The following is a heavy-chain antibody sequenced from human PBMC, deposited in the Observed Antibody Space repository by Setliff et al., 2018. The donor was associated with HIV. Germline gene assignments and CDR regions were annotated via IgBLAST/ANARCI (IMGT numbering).Heavy chain of an antibody. D-gene: IGHD6-13*01. Sequence: ASVKVSCKASGYTFTGYYIHWVRQAPGQGLEWMGWINPNSGGTNYAQEFQGRVTMTRDTSINTAYMELSRLRSDDTAVYYCARGLPVAAAGPIDYWGQGTLVTVSS. CDR1: GYTFTGYY. J-gene: IGHJ4*02. CDR3: ARGLPVAAAGPIDY. V-gene: IGHV1-2*02. CDR2: INPNSGGT.